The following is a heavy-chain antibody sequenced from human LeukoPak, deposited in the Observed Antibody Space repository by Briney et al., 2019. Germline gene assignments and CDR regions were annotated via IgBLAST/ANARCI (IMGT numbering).Heavy chain of an antibody. J-gene: IGHJ4*02. V-gene: IGHV4-59*05. CDR3: ARFVEDDSSGYYGVFDY. CDR2: IYYSGST. CDR1: GGSISSYY. D-gene: IGHD3-22*01. Sequence: SETLSLTCTVSGGSISSYYWSWIRQPPGKGLEWIGSIYYSGSTYYNPSLKSRVTISVDTSKNQFSLKLSSVTAADTAVYYCARFVEDDSSGYYGVFDYWGQGTLVTVSS.